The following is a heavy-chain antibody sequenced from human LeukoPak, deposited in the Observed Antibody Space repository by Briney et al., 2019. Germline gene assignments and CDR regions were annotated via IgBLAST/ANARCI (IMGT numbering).Heavy chain of an antibody. CDR1: GGSISSSSYY. CDR3: ARVAAWFGVYYFDY. Sequence: PSETLSLTCTVSGGSISSSSYYWGWIRQPPGKGLEWIGSIYYSGSTNYNPSLKSRVTISVDKSKNQFSLKLSSVTAADTAVYYCARVAAWFGVYYFDYWGQGTLVTVSS. V-gene: IGHV4-39*07. D-gene: IGHD3-10*01. CDR2: IYYSGST. J-gene: IGHJ4*02.